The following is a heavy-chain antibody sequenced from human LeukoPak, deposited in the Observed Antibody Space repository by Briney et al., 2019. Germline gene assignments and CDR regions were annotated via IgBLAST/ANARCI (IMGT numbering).Heavy chain of an antibody. J-gene: IGHJ4*02. V-gene: IGHV4-34*01. Sequence: PSETLSLTCAVYGGSFSGYYWSWIRQPPGKGLEWIGEINHSGSTNYNPSLKSRVTISVDTSKNQFSLRLSSLTAADTAVYYCARGYRFGELLSPAYWGQGTLVTVSS. CDR1: GGSFSGYY. CDR3: ARGYRFGELLSPAY. CDR2: INHSGST. D-gene: IGHD3-10*01.